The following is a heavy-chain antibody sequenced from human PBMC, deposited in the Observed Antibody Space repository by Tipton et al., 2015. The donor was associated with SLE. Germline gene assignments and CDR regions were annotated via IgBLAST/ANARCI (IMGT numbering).Heavy chain of an antibody. D-gene: IGHD5-24*01. J-gene: IGHJ5*02. CDR3: ARDRGRWLQENWFDP. V-gene: IGHV4-61*02. CDR1: GGSISSGSYY. CDR2: IYTSGST. Sequence: LRLSCTVSGGSISSGSYYWSWIRQLAGKGLEWIGRIYTSGSTNYNPSLKSRVTISVDTSKNQFSLKLSSVTAADTAVYYCARDRGRWLQENWFDPWGQGTLVTVSS.